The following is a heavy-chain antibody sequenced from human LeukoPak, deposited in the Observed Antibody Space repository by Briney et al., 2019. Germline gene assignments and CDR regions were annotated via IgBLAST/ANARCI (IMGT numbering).Heavy chain of an antibody. Sequence: SETLSLTCTVSGGSISSYYSSWIRQPPGKGLEWIGYIYYSGSTNYNPSLKSRVAISVDTSKNQFSLKLSSVTAADTAVYYCARVDSSSVDWFDPWGQGTLVTVSS. V-gene: IGHV4-59*01. CDR3: ARVDSSSVDWFDP. CDR2: IYYSGST. D-gene: IGHD6-6*01. J-gene: IGHJ5*02. CDR1: GGSISSYY.